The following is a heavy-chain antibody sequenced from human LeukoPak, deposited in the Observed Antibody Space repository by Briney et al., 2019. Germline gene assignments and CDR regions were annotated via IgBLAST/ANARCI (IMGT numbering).Heavy chain of an antibody. CDR2: ISSSSSYI. V-gene: IGHV3-21*01. D-gene: IGHD2-15*01. J-gene: IGHJ1*01. Sequence: GGSLRLSCAASGFTFSSYSMNWVRQAPGKGLEWVSSISSSSSYIYYADSVKGRFTISRDNAKNSPYLQMNSLRAEDTAVYYCARGSGGIPSYFQHWGQGTLVTVSS. CDR1: GFTFSSYS. CDR3: ARGSGGIPSYFQH.